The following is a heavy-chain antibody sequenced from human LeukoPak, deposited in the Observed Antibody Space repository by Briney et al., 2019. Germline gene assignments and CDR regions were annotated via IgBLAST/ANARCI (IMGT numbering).Heavy chain of an antibody. CDR1: GGSISSYY. Sequence: SETLSLTCTVSGGSISSYYWSWIRQPPGKGLEWIGYIYYSGSTNYNPSLKSRVTISVDTSKNQFSLKLGSVTAADTAVYYCARTMYSSGWYPRAMSHFDIWGQGTMVTVSS. J-gene: IGHJ3*02. V-gene: IGHV4-59*01. D-gene: IGHD6-19*01. CDR2: IYYSGST. CDR3: ARTMYSSGWYPRAMSHFDI.